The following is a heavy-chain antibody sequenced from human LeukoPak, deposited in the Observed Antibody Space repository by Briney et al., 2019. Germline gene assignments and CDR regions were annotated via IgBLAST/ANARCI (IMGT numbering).Heavy chain of an antibody. CDR2: INPNSGGT. J-gene: IGHJ4*02. D-gene: IGHD1-26*01. CDR1: GGTFSSYA. Sequence: VASVKVSCKASGGTFSSYAISWVRQAPGQGLEWMGWINPNSGGTNYAQKFQGRVTMTRDTSISTAYMELSRLRSDDTAVYYCARVRRPSIVGAAFDYWGQGTLVTVSS. CDR3: ARVRRPSIVGAAFDY. V-gene: IGHV1-2*02.